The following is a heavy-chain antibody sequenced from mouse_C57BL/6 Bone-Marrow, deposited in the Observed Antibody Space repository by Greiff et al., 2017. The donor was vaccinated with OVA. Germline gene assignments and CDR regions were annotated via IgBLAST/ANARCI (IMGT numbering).Heavy chain of an antibody. V-gene: IGHV1-42*01. J-gene: IGHJ3*01. CDR1: GYSFTGYY. D-gene: IGHD1-1*01. CDR3: ARRGLDYGRGFAY. Sequence: DVKLQESGPELVKPGASVKISCKASGYSFTGYYMNWVKQSPEKSLEWIGEINPSTGGTTYNQKFKAKATLTVDKSSSTAYMQLKSLTSEDSAVYYCARRGLDYGRGFAYWGQGTLVTVSA. CDR2: INPSTGGT.